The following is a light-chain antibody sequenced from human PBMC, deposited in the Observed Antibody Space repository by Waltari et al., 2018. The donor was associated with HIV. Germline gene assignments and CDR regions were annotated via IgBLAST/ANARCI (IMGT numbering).Light chain of an antibody. CDR1: QTMSSY. V-gene: IGKV1-39*01. CDR3: QQSYSPLT. J-gene: IGKJ4*01. CDR2: AAS. Sequence: DLQLTPSPYSLSASVGDRVTITCRASQTMSSYLNWYQQKPGKAPKCLIYAASSLQSGVPSRFSGSGSGTDFTLTISSLQPEDFATYYCQQSYSPLTFGGGTKVEI.